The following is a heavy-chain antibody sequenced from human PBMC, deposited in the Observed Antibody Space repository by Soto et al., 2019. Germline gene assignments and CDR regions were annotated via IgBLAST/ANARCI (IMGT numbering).Heavy chain of an antibody. D-gene: IGHD1-7*01. CDR1: GDSISSYY. V-gene: IGHV4-59*01. CDR2: IYYSGST. CDR3: ARARYNWNYGDYYYGMDV. J-gene: IGHJ6*02. Sequence: PSETLSLTCTVFGDSISSYYWSWIRQPPGKGLEWIGYIYYSGSTNYHPSLKRRVIISVDTSKNQFSLKLSSVTAADTAVYYCARARYNWNYGDYYYGMDVWGQGTTVTGLL.